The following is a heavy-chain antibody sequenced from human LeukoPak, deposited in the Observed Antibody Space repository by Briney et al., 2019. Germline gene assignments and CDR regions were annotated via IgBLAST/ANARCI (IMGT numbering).Heavy chain of an antibody. D-gene: IGHD3-3*01. CDR1: GCSLSTSGVG. CDR3: AHLAYYDFWSGYYPQYYFDY. Sequence: SGPTLVKPTQTLTLTCTFSGCSLSTSGVGVGWIRQPPGKALEWLALIYWNDDKRYSPSLKSRLTITKDTSKNQVVLTMTNMDPVDTATYYCAHLAYYDFWSGYYPQYYFDYWGQGTLVTVSS. V-gene: IGHV2-5*01. CDR2: IYWNDDK. J-gene: IGHJ4*02.